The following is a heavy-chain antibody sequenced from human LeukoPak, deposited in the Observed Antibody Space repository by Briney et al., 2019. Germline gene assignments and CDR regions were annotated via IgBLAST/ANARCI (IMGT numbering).Heavy chain of an antibody. CDR2: ISGSASST. Sequence: HPGGSLRPSCAASGFTFNSYALSWVRQAPRKGLEWVSAISGSASSTYNADSVKGRFTISRDNSKNTLYLQMNSLRAEDTAVYYCAKDRRGDSSGYYSGYFDYWGQGTLVTVSS. J-gene: IGHJ4*02. CDR1: GFTFNSYA. V-gene: IGHV3-23*01. D-gene: IGHD3-22*01. CDR3: AKDRRGDSSGYYSGYFDY.